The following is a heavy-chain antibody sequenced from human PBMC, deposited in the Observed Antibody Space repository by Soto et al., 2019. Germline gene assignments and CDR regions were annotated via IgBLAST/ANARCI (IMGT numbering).Heavy chain of an antibody. V-gene: IGHV3-23*01. CDR1: GFTFSGPA. CDR3: AKDDVSGDGLWLVSD. D-gene: IGHD2-21*02. Sequence: GGSLRLSCAGSGFTFSGPAIHWVRQASGKGLEWVSGITGSGLTIEHSASVKGRFTISRDNSKNTVYLQMNSLRAEDTAIYYCAKDDVSGDGLWLVSDWGQGTPVTVSS. CDR2: ITGSGLTI. J-gene: IGHJ4*02.